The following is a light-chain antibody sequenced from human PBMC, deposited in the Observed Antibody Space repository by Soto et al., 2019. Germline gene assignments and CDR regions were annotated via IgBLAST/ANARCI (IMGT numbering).Light chain of an antibody. J-gene: IGLJ1*01. Sequence: QSALTQPRSVSGSPGQSVTISCTGTSSDVGGYNYVSWYQQHPGKAPKLMIYDVSKRPSGVPDRFSGSESGNTASLTISGLQAEDEADYYCCSYAGSYTFYVFGTGTEVTVL. V-gene: IGLV2-11*01. CDR3: CSYAGSYTFYV. CDR1: SSDVGGYNY. CDR2: DVS.